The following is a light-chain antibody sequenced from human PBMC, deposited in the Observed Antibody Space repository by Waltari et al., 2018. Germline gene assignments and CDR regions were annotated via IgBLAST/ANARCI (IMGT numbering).Light chain of an antibody. J-gene: IGKJ4*01. CDR3: QHRSTWRHT. Sequence: EVVLTQSPATLPSSPGERATLSYRASQSVIDYLVWYQQKPGQAPRILIYDASKRATCIPPRFSGSGSGTDFTLTISSLEPEDIAVYYCQHRSTWRHTFGGGTKVEIK. CDR1: QSVIDY. V-gene: IGKV3-11*01. CDR2: DAS.